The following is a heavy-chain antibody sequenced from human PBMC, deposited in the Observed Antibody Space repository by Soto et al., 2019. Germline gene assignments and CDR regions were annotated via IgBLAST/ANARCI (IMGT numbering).Heavy chain of an antibody. V-gene: IGHV1-18*01. CDR3: ARDKGDGSGSYYGY. CDR2: ISAYNGNT. J-gene: IGHJ4*02. D-gene: IGHD3-10*01. Sequence: QVQLVQSGAEVKKPRASVKVSCKASGYTFSSYGISWVRQAPGQGLEWMGWISAYNGNTNYARKLQGRVTMTTDTPTSTAYMDVRSLRSDDTDIYYCARDKGDGSGSYYGYWGQGTLVTVSS. CDR1: GYTFSSYG.